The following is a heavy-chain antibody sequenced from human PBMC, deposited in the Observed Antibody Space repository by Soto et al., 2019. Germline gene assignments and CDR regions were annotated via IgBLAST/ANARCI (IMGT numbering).Heavy chain of an antibody. D-gene: IGHD2-2*02. Sequence: SETLSLTCAVYGGSFSGYYWSWIRQPPGKGLEWIGEINHSGSTNYNPSLKSRVTISVDTSKNQFSLKLSSVTAADTAVYYCARGRYCSSTSCYRGWFDPWGQGTLVTVSS. CDR1: GGSFSGYY. J-gene: IGHJ5*02. CDR2: INHSGST. CDR3: ARGRYCSSTSCYRGWFDP. V-gene: IGHV4-34*01.